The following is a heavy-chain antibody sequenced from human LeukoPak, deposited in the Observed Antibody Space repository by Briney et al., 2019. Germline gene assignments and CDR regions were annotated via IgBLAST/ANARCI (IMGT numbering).Heavy chain of an antibody. CDR3: ARASSTR. Sequence: GGSLRLSCAASGFTFSSYAMHWVRQAPGKGLEWVAVISYDGSNKYYADSVKGRFTISGDNSKNTLYLQMNSLRAEDTAVYYCARASSTRWGQGTLVTVSS. CDR2: ISYDGSNK. J-gene: IGHJ4*02. D-gene: IGHD2-2*01. CDR1: GFTFSSYA. V-gene: IGHV3-30*04.